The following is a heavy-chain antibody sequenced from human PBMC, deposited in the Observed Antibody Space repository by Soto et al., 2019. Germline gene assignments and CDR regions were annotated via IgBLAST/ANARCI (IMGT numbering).Heavy chain of an antibody. V-gene: IGHV4-59*01. CDR2: IYYSGST. CDR3: ARAPRGKYGYPSYFHY. Sequence: SETLSLTCTVSGGSISSYYWSWIRQPPGKGLEWIGYIYYSGSTNYNPSLKSRVTISVDTSKNQFSLKLSSVTAADTAVYYCARAPRGKYGYPSYFHYWGQGTLVNVSS. D-gene: IGHD3-16*01. CDR1: GGSISSYY. J-gene: IGHJ4*02.